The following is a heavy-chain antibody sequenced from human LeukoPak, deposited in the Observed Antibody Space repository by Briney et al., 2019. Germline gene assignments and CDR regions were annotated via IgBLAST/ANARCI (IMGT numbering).Heavy chain of an antibody. CDR3: ARSGAVYLYCYYMDV. Sequence: PGGSLRLSCAASGFTFSSYEMNWVRQAPGKGLEWVSYISSSGSTIYYADSVKGRFTISRDNAKNSLYLQMNSLRAEDTAVYYCARSGAVYLYCYYMDVWGKGTTVTVSS. J-gene: IGHJ6*03. V-gene: IGHV3-48*03. CDR2: ISSSGSTI. D-gene: IGHD2-2*02. CDR1: GFTFSSYE.